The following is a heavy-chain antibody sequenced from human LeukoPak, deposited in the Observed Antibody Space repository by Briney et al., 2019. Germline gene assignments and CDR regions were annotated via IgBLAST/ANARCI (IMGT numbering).Heavy chain of an antibody. Sequence: SETLSLTCTVSGGSISSSSYYWGWIRQPPGKGLEWIGSIYYSGSTYYNPSLKSRVTISVDTSRNQFSLKLSSVTAADTAVYYCARGSRHYGSGSYYNRWGQGTLVTVSS. CDR3: ARGSRHYGSGSYYNR. CDR2: IYYSGST. CDR1: GGSISSSSYY. J-gene: IGHJ4*02. V-gene: IGHV4-39*07. D-gene: IGHD3-10*01.